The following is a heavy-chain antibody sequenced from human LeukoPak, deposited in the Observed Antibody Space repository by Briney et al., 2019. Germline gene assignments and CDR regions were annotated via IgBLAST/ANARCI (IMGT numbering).Heavy chain of an antibody. J-gene: IGHJ4*02. CDR2: ISSSSSYI. V-gene: IGHV3-11*06. CDR3: ARDLRNYDSSGYPDY. D-gene: IGHD3-22*01. CDR1: GFTFSDYY. Sequence: PGGSLRLSCAASGFTFSDYYMSWIRQAPGKGLEWVSYISSSSSYINYADSAKGRFTISRDNAKESLYLQMNSLRAEDTAVYYCARDLRNYDSSGYPDYWGQGTLVTVSP.